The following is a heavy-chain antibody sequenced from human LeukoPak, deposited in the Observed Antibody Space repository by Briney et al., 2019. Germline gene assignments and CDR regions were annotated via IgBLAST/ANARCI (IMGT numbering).Heavy chain of an antibody. CDR1: GYTFTGYY. J-gene: IGHJ5*02. CDR2: INPNSGGT. CDR3: ARDRSGYSYGYVPNNWFDP. V-gene: IGHV1-2*02. Sequence: ASVKVSCKASGYTFTGYYMHWVRQAPGQGLEWMGCINPNSGGTNYAQKFQGRVTMTRDTSISTAYMELSKLRSDDTAVYYCARDRSGYSYGYVPNNWFDPWGQGTLVTVSS. D-gene: IGHD5-18*01.